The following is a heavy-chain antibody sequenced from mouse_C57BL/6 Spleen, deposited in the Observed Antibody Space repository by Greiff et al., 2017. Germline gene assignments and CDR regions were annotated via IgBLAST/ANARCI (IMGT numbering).Heavy chain of an antibody. CDR3: ARSDYYEYEVFAY. D-gene: IGHD2-4*01. Sequence: QVQLQQSGAELVKPGASVKISCKASGYAFSSYWMNWVKQRPGKGLEWIGQIYPGDGDTNYNGKFNGRATLTADKSSSTAYMQLSSLTSEDSAVYFCARSDYYEYEVFAYWGQGTLVTVSA. J-gene: IGHJ3*01. CDR1: GYAFSSYW. V-gene: IGHV1-80*01. CDR2: IYPGDGDT.